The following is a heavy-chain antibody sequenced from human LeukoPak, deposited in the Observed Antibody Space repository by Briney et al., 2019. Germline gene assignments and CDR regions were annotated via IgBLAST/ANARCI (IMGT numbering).Heavy chain of an antibody. CDR3: ARDLGDSGYDSGDY. CDR1: GYTFTGYY. D-gene: IGHD5-12*01. Sequence: ASVKVSCKASGYTFTGYYIHWVRQAPGQGLEWMGWINPNSGGTNYAQKFQGRVTMTRDTSISTAYMELSRLRSDDTAVYYCARDLGDSGYDSGDYWGQGTLVTVS. CDR2: INPNSGGT. J-gene: IGHJ4*02. V-gene: IGHV1-2*02.